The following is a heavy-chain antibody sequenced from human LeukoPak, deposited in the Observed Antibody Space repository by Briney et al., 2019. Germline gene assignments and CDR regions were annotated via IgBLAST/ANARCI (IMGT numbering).Heavy chain of an antibody. CDR2: ISSSGSTI. J-gene: IGHJ4*02. V-gene: IGHV3-48*03. CDR3: ARLRTRRRTLDY. Sequence: GGSLRLSCAASGFTFSSYEMNWVRQAPGKGLEWVSYISSSGSTIYYADSVKGRFTISRDNAKNSLYLQMNSLRAEDTAVYYCARLRTRRRTLDYWGQGTLVTVSS. D-gene: IGHD4-17*01. CDR1: GFTFSSYE.